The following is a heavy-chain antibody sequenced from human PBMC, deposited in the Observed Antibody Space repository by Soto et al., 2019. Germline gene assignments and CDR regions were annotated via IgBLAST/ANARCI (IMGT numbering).Heavy chain of an antibody. J-gene: IGHJ5*02. D-gene: IGHD1-26*01. CDR1: GLTFDNYY. CDR3: AREGGSLNWFDP. Sequence: RGSLRLSCVASGLTFDNYYMAWLRQAPGKGVEGVAVISYDGSNKYYADSVKVRFTISRDNSKITLYLQMNSLRAEDTAVYYWAREGGSLNWFDPWGQGTLGTVS. V-gene: IGHV3-30*03. CDR2: ISYDGSNK.